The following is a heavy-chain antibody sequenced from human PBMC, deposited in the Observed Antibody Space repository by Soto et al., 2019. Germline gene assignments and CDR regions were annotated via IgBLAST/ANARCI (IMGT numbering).Heavy chain of an antibody. CDR3: AKAPVPASRIFDY. CDR1: GFTFSSYA. J-gene: IGHJ4*02. D-gene: IGHD2-15*01. Sequence: GGSVRLSCAASGFTFSSYAMSWVRQAPGKGLEWVSAISGSGGSTYYADSVKGRFTISRDNSKNTMYLQMNSLRAEDTAVYYRAKAPVPASRIFDYWGQGSLVTVSS. V-gene: IGHV3-23*01. CDR2: ISGSGGST.